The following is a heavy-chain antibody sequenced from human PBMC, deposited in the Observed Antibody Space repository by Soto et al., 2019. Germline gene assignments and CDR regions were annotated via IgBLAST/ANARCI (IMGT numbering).Heavy chain of an antibody. J-gene: IGHJ6*03. CDR3: ATDSRRVTTIAWDDYYCYIDF. V-gene: IGHV1-18*01. CDR2: ISAYNGNT. Sequence: ASVKVSCKASGYTFTSYGISWVRQAPGQGLEWMGWISAYNGNTNYAQKLQGRVTMTTDTSTSTAYMELSSLRSDDTAVYYCATDSRRVTTIAWDDYYCYIDFWGKGSTVTV. CDR1: GYTFTSYG. D-gene: IGHD2-21*02.